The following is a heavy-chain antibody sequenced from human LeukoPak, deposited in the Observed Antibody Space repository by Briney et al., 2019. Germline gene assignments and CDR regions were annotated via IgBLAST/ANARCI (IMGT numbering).Heavy chain of an antibody. J-gene: IGHJ4*02. CDR2: ISSSRSYI. V-gene: IGHV3-21*01. Sequence: GGSLRLSCAASGFTFSSYSMNWVRQAPGKGLGWVSSISSSRSYIYYAASVKGRFTISRDNAKHSLYLQMNSLRAEDTAVYYCATDCGGGDCYGAIDYWGQGTLVTVSS. D-gene: IGHD2-21*02. CDR3: ATDCGGGDCYGAIDY. CDR1: GFTFSSYS.